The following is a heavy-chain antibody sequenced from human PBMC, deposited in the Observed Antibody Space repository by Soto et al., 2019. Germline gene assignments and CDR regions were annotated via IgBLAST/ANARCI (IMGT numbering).Heavy chain of an antibody. CDR1: GGSFSGNY. J-gene: IGHJ4*02. CDR3: ARGHLPGGNTFYYDY. CDR2: ISHSGST. Sequence: QVQLQQWGAGLLKPSETLSLTCTVYGGSFSGNYWSWIRQPPGMGLEWIGEISHSGSTNYNPSLKSRVTISVDTSKNQFSLKLGAVTAADTALYYCARGHLPGGNTFYYDYWGQGTLVTVSS. D-gene: IGHD2-15*01. V-gene: IGHV4-34*01.